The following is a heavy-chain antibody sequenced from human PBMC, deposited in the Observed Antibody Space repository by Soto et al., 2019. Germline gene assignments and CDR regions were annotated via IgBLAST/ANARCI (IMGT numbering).Heavy chain of an antibody. V-gene: IGHV1-69*13. D-gene: IGHD3-22*01. CDR1: GGTFSSYA. J-gene: IGHJ5*02. CDR3: ARSDYYDSSGPKWFDP. CDR2: IIPIFGTA. Sequence: ASVKVSCKASGGTFSSYAISWVRQAPGQGLEWMGGIIPIFGTANYAQKFQGRVTITADESTSTAYMELSSLRSEDTAVYYCARSDYYDSSGPKWFDPWGQGTLVNVSS.